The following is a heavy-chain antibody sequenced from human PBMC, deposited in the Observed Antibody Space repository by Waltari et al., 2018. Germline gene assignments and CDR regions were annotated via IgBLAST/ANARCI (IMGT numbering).Heavy chain of an antibody. Sequence: EVQLVEAGGDLVQPGGSLRLSCEASGFPLSDYWVPGVRQSPGKGPVWVSRINGDGYGITYSDSVKGRFTISRDNTKNTLYLQMNSLRVEDTAVYYCARKGGRGYAYGPFYFDYWGQGALVIVSS. D-gene: IGHD5-12*01. V-gene: IGHV3-74*01. CDR2: INGDGYGI. J-gene: IGHJ4*02. CDR1: GFPLSDYW. CDR3: ARKGGRGYAYGPFYFDY.